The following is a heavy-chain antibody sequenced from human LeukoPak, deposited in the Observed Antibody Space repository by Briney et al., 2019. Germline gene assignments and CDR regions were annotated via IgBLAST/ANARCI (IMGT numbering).Heavy chain of an antibody. J-gene: IGHJ5*02. CDR3: ARGPPKPAARYNWFDP. V-gene: IGHV1-69*04. Sequence: ASVKVSCKASGGTFSSYAISWVRQAPGQGLEWMGRIIPILGIANYAQKFQGRVTITADKSTSTAYMELSSLRSEDTAVYYCARGPPKPAARYNWFDPWSQGTLVTVSS. CDR1: GGTFSSYA. D-gene: IGHD2-2*01. CDR2: IIPILGIA.